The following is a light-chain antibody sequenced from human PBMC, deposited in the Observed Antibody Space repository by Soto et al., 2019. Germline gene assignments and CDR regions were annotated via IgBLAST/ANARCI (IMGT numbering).Light chain of an antibody. CDR2: WSS. V-gene: IGKV4-1*01. Sequence: DIVMTQSPDSLAVSLGERATIKCKSSQTVLSSSNDRNYLDWYQQQTGQPPKLLIYWSSTRASGVPGRFTGSGSGTDLTLTISNIQAEDVGIYYCHQHYDLPTFGQGTRLEL. J-gene: IGKJ5*01. CDR1: QTVLSSSNDRNY. CDR3: HQHYDLPT.